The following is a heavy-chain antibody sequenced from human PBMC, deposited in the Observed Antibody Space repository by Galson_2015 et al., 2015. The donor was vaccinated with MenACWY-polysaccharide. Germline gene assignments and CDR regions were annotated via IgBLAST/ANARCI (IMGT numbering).Heavy chain of an antibody. Sequence: SLRLSCAVSGFTFRSYVMSWGRQAPGRGLEWVSSITDSGSSTYYVDSVKGRFTISRDNSKNTLFLQMNSLRADGTAVYYCAKGGREVDNWLDPWGQGALVTVSS. CDR2: ITDSGSST. CDR1: GFTFRSYV. CDR3: AKGGREVDNWLDP. D-gene: IGHD1-26*01. J-gene: IGHJ5*02. V-gene: IGHV3-23*01.